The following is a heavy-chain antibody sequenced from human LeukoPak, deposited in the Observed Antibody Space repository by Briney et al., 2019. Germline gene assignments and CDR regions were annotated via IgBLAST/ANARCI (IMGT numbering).Heavy chain of an antibody. V-gene: IGHV4-38-2*01. Sequence: PSETLSPTCAVSGYSISSGYYWGWIRQPPGKGLEWIGSIYHGGSTYYNPSLKSRVTISVDTSKNQSSLKLSSVTAADTAVYYCARHVGLDNWFDPWGQGTLVTVSS. D-gene: IGHD5/OR15-5a*01. CDR1: GYSISSGYY. CDR2: IYHGGST. J-gene: IGHJ5*02. CDR3: ARHVGLDNWFDP.